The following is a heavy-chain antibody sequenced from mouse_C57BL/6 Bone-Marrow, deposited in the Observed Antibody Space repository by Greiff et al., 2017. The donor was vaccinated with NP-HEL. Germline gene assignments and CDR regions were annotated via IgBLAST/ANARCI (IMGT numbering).Heavy chain of an antibody. Sequence: DVKLQESGPGLVKPSQSLSLTCSVTGYSITSGYYWNWIRQFPGNKLEWMGYISYDGSNNYNPSLKNRISITRDTSKNQFFLKLNSVTTEDTATYYCARGTGTVFDYWGQGTTLTVSS. V-gene: IGHV3-6*01. CDR1: GYSITSGYY. J-gene: IGHJ2*01. CDR3: ARGTGTVFDY. D-gene: IGHD4-1*01. CDR2: ISYDGSN.